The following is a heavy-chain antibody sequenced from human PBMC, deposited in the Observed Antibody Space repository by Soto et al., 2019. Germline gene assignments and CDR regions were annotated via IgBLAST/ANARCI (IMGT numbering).Heavy chain of an antibody. CDR1: GYTFTSYD. Sequence: ASVKVSCKASGYTFTSYDINWVRQATGQGLEWMGWMNPNSGNTGYAQKFQGRVTMTRNTSISTAYMELSSLRSEDTAVYYCARDCSSTSCSNYYYYYMDVWRKGTTVTVSS. V-gene: IGHV1-8*01. CDR2: MNPNSGNT. D-gene: IGHD2-2*01. J-gene: IGHJ6*03. CDR3: ARDCSSTSCSNYYYYYMDV.